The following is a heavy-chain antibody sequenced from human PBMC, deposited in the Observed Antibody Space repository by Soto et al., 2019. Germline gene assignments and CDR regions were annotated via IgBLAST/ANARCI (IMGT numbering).Heavy chain of an antibody. Sequence: KSGPTLVNPTQTLTLTCTFSGFSLSTSGVGVGWIRQPPGKALERLAPIYWNDDKRYSPSLKSRLTITKDTSKNQVVLTMTNMDPVDTATYYCAHSLSSRWSGGNWFDPWGQGTLVTVSS. J-gene: IGHJ5*02. D-gene: IGHD3-10*02. CDR1: GFSLSTSGVG. V-gene: IGHV2-5*01. CDR2: IYWNDDK. CDR3: AHSLSSRWSGGNWFDP.